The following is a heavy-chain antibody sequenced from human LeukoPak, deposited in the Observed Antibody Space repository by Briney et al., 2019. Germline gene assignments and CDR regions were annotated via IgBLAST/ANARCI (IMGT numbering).Heavy chain of an antibody. CDR2: ISSSSSYI. CDR3: ARAPSKVVAAAFDI. Sequence: GGSLRLSCAASGFTFSSYSMNWVRQAPGKGLEWVSSISSSSSYIYYADSVKGRFTISRDNAKNSLYLQMNSLRDEDTAVYYCARAPSKVVAAAFDIWGQGTMVTVSS. CDR1: GFTFSSYS. V-gene: IGHV3-21*01. J-gene: IGHJ3*02. D-gene: IGHD2-15*01.